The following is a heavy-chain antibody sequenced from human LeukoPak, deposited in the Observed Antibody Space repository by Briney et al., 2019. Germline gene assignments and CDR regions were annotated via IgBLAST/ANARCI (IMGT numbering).Heavy chain of an antibody. CDR1: GFTFSSYG. CDR2: IWHDRSNK. Sequence: GGSLRLSCAASGFTFSSYGMHWVRQAPGKGLEWVAVIWHDRSNKYYADSVKGRFTISRDNSKNTLYLQMNSLRAEDTAVYYCARDRRITMVRGVITQAFDYWGQGTLVTVSS. V-gene: IGHV3-33*01. J-gene: IGHJ4*02. D-gene: IGHD3-10*01. CDR3: ARDRRITMVRGVITQAFDY.